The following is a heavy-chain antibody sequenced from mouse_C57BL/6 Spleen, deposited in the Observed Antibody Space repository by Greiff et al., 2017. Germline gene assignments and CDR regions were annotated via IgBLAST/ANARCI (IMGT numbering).Heavy chain of an antibody. CDR2: IRSGGSYT. D-gene: IGHD2-2*01. Sequence: EVQRVESGGDLVKPEGSLKLSCAASGFTFSSYGMSWVRQTPDKRLEWVATIRSGGSYTYYPDSVKGRFTISRDNAKNTLYLQMSSLKSEDTAMYYCERDEGYDVGGYYAMGDWGKGTTVTVSS. J-gene: IGHJ4*01. V-gene: IGHV5-6*01. CDR3: ERDEGYDVGGYYAMGD. CDR1: GFTFSSYG.